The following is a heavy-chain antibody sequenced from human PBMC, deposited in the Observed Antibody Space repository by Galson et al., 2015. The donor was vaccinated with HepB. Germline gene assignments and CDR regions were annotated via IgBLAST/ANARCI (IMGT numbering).Heavy chain of an antibody. D-gene: IGHD2-15*01. J-gene: IGHJ4*02. CDR2: AYYTGST. CDR3: ASSPRLLLRPFDS. CDR1: GDSTDTFY. Sequence: SETLSLTCSVSGDSTDTFYWSWIRQSPGRALEWIGYAYYTGSTNYNPSLSSRVTISLDTSKNQISLRLTSVTVADTAIYFCASSPRLLLRPFDSWGRGTPVIVSS. V-gene: IGHV4-59*08.